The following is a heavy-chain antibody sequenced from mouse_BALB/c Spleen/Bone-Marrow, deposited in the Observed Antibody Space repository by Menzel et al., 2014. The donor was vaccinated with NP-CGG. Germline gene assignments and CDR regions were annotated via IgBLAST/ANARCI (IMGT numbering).Heavy chain of an antibody. J-gene: IGHJ1*01. CDR3: TRVFYGNSYWYFDV. CDR2: IYPGSNIT. V-gene: IGHV1-77*01. D-gene: IGHD1-1*01. Sequence: QVQLQQSGAELARPGASVKLSCKSSGYTFTDYYINSVKQGTGQGLEWIGEIYPGSNITYYNEKFKGKATLTADKSSSTAYMHLISLTSQDSALYFCTRVFYGNSYWYFDVWGAGTTVTVSS. CDR1: GYTFTDYY.